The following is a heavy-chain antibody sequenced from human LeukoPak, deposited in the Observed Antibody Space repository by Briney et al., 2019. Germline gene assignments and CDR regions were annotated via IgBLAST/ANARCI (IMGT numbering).Heavy chain of an antibody. D-gene: IGHD3-22*01. J-gene: IGHJ4*02. Sequence: GGSLRLSCAASGFTFSDYGMHWVRQAPGKGLEWVAVIWYDRSNKYYADSVKGRFTISRDNSKNTLFLQMNSLRAEDTAVYYCARSLRDSSGYYFMDWGQGTLATVSS. V-gene: IGHV3-33*01. CDR3: ARSLRDSSGYYFMD. CDR1: GFTFSDYG. CDR2: IWYDRSNK.